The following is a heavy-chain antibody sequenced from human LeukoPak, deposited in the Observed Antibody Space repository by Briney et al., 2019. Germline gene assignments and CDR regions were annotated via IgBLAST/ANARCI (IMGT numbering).Heavy chain of an antibody. CDR1: GGSFSGYY. Sequence: SETLSLTCAVYGGSFSGYYWSWIRQPPGKGLEWIGEINHSGSTNYNPSLKSRVTISVDTSKNQFSLKLSSVTAADTAVYYCARDLMGRDGYNRYWYFDLWGRGTLVTVSS. CDR3: ARDLMGRDGYNRYWYFDL. CDR2: INHSGST. V-gene: IGHV4-34*01. J-gene: IGHJ2*01. D-gene: IGHD5-24*01.